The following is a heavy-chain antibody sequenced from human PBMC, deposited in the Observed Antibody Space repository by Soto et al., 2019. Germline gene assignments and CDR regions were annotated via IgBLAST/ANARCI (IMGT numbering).Heavy chain of an antibody. Sequence: GGSLRLSCAASGFNFINYAIHWVRQAPGKGLEWVAGIWYDASNQYYAASVKGRFTISRDNSKNMVYLQMNSLRVEDTAIYYCARDHYKSSSGLLDSWGQGALVTVSS. CDR3: ARDHYKSSSGLLDS. D-gene: IGHD3-10*01. CDR1: GFNFINYA. V-gene: IGHV3-33*01. CDR2: IWYDASNQ. J-gene: IGHJ4*02.